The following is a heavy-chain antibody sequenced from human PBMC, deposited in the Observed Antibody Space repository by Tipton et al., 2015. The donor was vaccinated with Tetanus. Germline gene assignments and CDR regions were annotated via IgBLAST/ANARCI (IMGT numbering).Heavy chain of an antibody. V-gene: IGHV1-3*01. CDR3: ARVPGIAVGYYYFDY. CDR2: INAGNGNT. D-gene: IGHD6-19*01. J-gene: IGHJ4*02. CDR1: GYTFTSYA. Sequence: QSGPEVKKPGASVKVSCKASGYTFTSYAMHWVRQAPGQRLEWMGWINAGNGNTKYSQKFQGRVTITRDTSASTAYMELSSLRSEDTAVYYCARVPGIAVGYYYFDYWGQGTLVTVSS.